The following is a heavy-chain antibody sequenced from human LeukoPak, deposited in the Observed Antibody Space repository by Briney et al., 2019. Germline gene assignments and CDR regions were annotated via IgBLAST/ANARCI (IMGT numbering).Heavy chain of an antibody. V-gene: IGHV3-23*01. D-gene: IGHD6-19*01. CDR1: GFTFSTHA. CDR2: ISGSGSST. CDR3: VSEAPFSFKRYSSGWYKTGWFDP. Sequence: GGSLRLSCAASGFTFSTHAMSWVRQAPGKGLEWVSTISGSGSSTYYADSVKGRFTISRDNSKSTLYVQMISLRAEDTAVYYCVSEAPFSFKRYSSGWYKTGWFDPWGQGTLVTVSS. J-gene: IGHJ5*02.